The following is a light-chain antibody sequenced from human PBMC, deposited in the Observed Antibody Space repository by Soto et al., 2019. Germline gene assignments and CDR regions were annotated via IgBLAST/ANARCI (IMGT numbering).Light chain of an antibody. V-gene: IGLV4-69*01. CDR1: SGHSNYG. J-gene: IGLJ1*01. CDR2: VNSDGSH. CDR3: QTWGSGIHV. Sequence: QLVLTQSPSASASLGASVKLTCTLSSGHSNYGIAWHQQQAEKGPRYLMKVNSDGSHSKGDGITDRFSGSSSGAERYLIISSLQSEDEADYYCQTWGSGIHVFGTGTKLTVL.